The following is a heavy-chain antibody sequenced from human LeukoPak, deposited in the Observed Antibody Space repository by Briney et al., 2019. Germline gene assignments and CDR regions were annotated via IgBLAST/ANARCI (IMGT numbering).Heavy chain of an antibody. J-gene: IGHJ4*02. Sequence: SETLSLTCAVYGGSFSGYYWSWIRQPPGKGLEWIGEINHSGSTNYNASLKSRVTISVDTSKNQFSLNLSSVTAADTAVYYCARGITMIPYWGQGTLVTVSS. CDR1: GGSFSGYY. D-gene: IGHD3-22*01. V-gene: IGHV4-34*01. CDR3: ARGITMIPY. CDR2: INHSGST.